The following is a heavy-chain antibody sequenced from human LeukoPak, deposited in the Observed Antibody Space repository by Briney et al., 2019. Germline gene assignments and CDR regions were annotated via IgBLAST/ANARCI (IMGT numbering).Heavy chain of an antibody. D-gene: IGHD1-26*01. J-gene: IGHJ4*02. CDR1: GFTFSDHY. CDR2: STNKANSYTT. V-gene: IGHV3-72*01. Sequence: PGGSLRLSCADSGFTFSDHYMDWVRQAPGKGLEWVGRSTNKANSYTTEYAASVIGRFTISRDDSKNSLYLQMSSLKTEDTAVYYCATNGSSFLDYWGQGTLVTVSS. CDR3: ATNGSSFLDY.